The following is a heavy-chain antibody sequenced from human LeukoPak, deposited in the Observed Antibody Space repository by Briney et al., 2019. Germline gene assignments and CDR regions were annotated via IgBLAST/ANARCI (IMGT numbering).Heavy chain of an antibody. D-gene: IGHD3-10*02. Sequence: PGGSLRLSCAASGFTFSSYWMSWVRQAPGKGLEWVANIKQDGSDKYYVDSVKGRFTISRDNAKNSLYLQMNSLRVEDTAVHYCAELGITMIGGVWGKGTTVTISS. CDR3: AELGITMIGGV. V-gene: IGHV3-7*01. J-gene: IGHJ6*04. CDR2: IKQDGSDK. CDR1: GFTFSSYW.